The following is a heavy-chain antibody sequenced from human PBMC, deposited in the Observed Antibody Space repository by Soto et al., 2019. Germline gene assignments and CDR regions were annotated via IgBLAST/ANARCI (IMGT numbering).Heavy chain of an antibody. CDR2: INPRGFFT. CDR3: ARAAGRFGELCWFDP. CDR1: GYTFTSYN. D-gene: IGHD3-10*01. J-gene: IGHJ5*02. V-gene: IGHV1-46*01. Sequence: QVQLVQSGAEVKKPGAAVKVSCKASGYTFTSYNIHWVRQAPGQGLEWVGMINPRGFFTTYAQKFRGRVTMSGDTSTSVVYMELKNLRSEDTAVYYCARAAGRFGELCWFDPWGQGTLVSVSS.